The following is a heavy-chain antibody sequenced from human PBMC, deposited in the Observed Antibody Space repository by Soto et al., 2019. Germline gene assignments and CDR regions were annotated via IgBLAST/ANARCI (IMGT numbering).Heavy chain of an antibody. V-gene: IGHV3-30-3*01. CDR2: ISYDGSNK. CDR3: ARGEGANY. CDR1: GFTFSSYA. Sequence: QVQLVESGGGVVQPGRSLRLSCAASGFTFSSYAMHWVRQAPGKGLEWVAVISYDGSNKYYADSVKGRFTISRDNSKNTLYLKMNSLRAEDTAVYYCARGEGANYWGQGTLVTVSS. D-gene: IGHD1-26*01. J-gene: IGHJ4*02.